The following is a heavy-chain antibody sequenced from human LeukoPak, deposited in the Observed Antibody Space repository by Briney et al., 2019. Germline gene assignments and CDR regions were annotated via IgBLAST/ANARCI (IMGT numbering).Heavy chain of an antibody. CDR3: AKDGIAVAGTPYYYYYYYMDV. CDR1: GFTFDDYA. V-gene: IGHV3-43D*03. Sequence: PGGSLRLSCAASGFTFDDYAMHWVRQAPGKGLEWVSLISWDGGSTYYADSVKGRFTISRDNSKNSLYLQMNSLRAEDTALYYCAKDGIAVAGTPYYYYYYYMDVWGKGTTVTVSS. CDR2: ISWDGGST. D-gene: IGHD6-19*01. J-gene: IGHJ6*03.